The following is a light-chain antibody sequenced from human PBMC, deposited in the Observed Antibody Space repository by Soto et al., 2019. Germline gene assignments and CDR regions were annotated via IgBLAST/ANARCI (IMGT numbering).Light chain of an antibody. J-gene: IGKJ3*01. CDR1: QGISTY. Sequence: DIQMTQSPSSLSASVGARVTVTCRASQGISTYLAWYQQKPAQVPKLLIYAASTLQSGVPSRFSGSGSGTDFTLTISSLQPEDVATYFCQKYTRAPFTVGPGTKVDIK. CDR3: QKYTRAPFT. V-gene: IGKV1-27*01. CDR2: AAS.